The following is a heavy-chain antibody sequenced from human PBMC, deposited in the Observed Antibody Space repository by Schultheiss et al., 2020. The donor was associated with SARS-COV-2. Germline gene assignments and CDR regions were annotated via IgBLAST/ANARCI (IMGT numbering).Heavy chain of an antibody. CDR1: GYTFTGYY. D-gene: IGHD3-22*01. CDR2: INPNTGGT. Sequence: ASVKVSCKASGYTFTGYYMHWVRQAPGQGLEWMGWINPNTGGTNYAQMFQDRVTMTRDTSISTAYMELSRLRSDDTAVYYCAREMSYYDSSGYYGMDVWGQGTTVTVSS. J-gene: IGHJ6*02. CDR3: AREMSYYDSSGYYGMDV. V-gene: IGHV1-2*02.